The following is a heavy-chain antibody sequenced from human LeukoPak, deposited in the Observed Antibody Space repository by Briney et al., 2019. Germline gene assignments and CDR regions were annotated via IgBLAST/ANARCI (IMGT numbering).Heavy chain of an antibody. D-gene: IGHD6-19*01. Sequence: GGSLRLSCAASGFTFSSYGMHWVRQAPGKGLEHVSGIRNDGGWAYYADSVRGRFTISRDNSKNTMYLQMGSLRAEDMAVYYCARAGGTGWYDYWGQGTLVAVSS. CDR2: IRNDGGWA. CDR1: GFTFSSYG. V-gene: IGHV3-64*02. CDR3: ARAGGTGWYDY. J-gene: IGHJ4*02.